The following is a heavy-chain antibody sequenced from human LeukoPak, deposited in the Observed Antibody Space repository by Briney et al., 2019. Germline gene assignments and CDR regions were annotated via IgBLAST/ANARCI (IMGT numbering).Heavy chain of an antibody. CDR3: AMRDRGYGLDI. CDR2: INGGGDIM. V-gene: IGHV3-23*01. CDR1: GFSLRAYD. Sequence: GESLRLSCAASGFSLRAYDLIWVRQAPGKGLDWVSIINGGGDIMMYEDSVKGRFTISRDNSKNTFYLQMNSLRVEDTAVYYCAMRDRGYGLDIWGQGTMVTVSS. J-gene: IGHJ3*02. D-gene: IGHD3-10*01.